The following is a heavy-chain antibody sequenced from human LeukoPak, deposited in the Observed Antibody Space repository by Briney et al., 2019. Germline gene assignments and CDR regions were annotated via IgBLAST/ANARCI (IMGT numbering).Heavy chain of an antibody. J-gene: IGHJ4*02. D-gene: IGHD5-18*01. V-gene: IGHV1-69*13. CDR2: IIPIFGTA. Sequence: SVKVSCKASGGTFSSYAISWVRQAPGQGLEWMGGIIPIFGTANYAQKFQGRVTITADESTSTAYMELSSLRSEDTAAYYCARSGARGYSYGYGFDYWGQGTLVTVSS. CDR1: GGTFSSYA. CDR3: ARSGARGYSYGYGFDY.